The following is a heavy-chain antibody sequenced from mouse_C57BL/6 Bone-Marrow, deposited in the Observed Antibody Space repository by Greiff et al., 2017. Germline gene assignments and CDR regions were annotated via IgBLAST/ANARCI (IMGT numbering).Heavy chain of an antibody. V-gene: IGHV1-64*01. CDR1: GYTFTSYW. CDR3: ASAFYDYFFDY. Sequence: VQLQQPWAELVKPGASVKLSCKASGYTFTSYWMHWVKQRPGQGLEWIGMIHPNSGSTNYNEKFKSKATLTVDKSSSTAYMQLSSLTSEDSAVYYCASAFYDYFFDYWGQGTTLTVSS. CDR2: IHPNSGST. J-gene: IGHJ2*01. D-gene: IGHD2-3*01.